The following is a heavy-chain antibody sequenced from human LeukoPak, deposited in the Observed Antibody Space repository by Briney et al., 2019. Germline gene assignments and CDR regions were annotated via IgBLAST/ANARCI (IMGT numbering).Heavy chain of an antibody. CDR1: GFTFSDYY. D-gene: IGHD4-23*01. CDR3: ARALYGGNGGFDY. CDR2: ISRSGSTI. V-gene: IGHV3-11*01. J-gene: IGHJ4*02. Sequence: GGSLRLSCAASGFTFSDYYMSWIRQAPGKGLEWVAYISRSGSTIYYADSVKGRFTISRDNAKNSLYLQMNSLRAEDTPVYYCARALYGGNGGFDYWGQGTLVTVSS.